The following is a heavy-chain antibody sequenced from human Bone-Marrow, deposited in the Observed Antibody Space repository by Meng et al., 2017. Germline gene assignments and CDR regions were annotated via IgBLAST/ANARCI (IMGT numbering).Heavy chain of an antibody. J-gene: IGHJ3*02. Sequence: SETLSLTCTVSGYSISSGYYWGWIRQPPGKGLEWIGSIYHSGSTYYNPSLKSRVTISVDTSKNQFSLKLSSVTAADTAVYYCARGYLRYFDWLLYDVDAFDIWGQETMVTVSS. V-gene: IGHV4-38-2*02. CDR2: IYHSGST. D-gene: IGHD3-9*01. CDR3: ARGYLRYFDWLLYDVDAFDI. CDR1: GYSISSGYY.